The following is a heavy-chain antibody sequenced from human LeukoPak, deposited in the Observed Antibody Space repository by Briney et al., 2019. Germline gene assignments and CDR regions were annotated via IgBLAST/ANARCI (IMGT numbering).Heavy chain of an antibody. CDR1: GFTFSSYS. D-gene: IGHD2-2*01. Sequence: GGSLRLSCAASGFTFSSYSMHWVCQAPGKGVGRGSVICYDGSNKYYADSAKGRFTISRDNSKNTLYLQMNSLRAEDTAVYYCARDQGVVVVPAAMPIGYWGQGTLVTVSS. CDR2: ICYDGSNK. J-gene: IGHJ4*02. V-gene: IGHV3-33*01. CDR3: ARDQGVVVVPAAMPIGY.